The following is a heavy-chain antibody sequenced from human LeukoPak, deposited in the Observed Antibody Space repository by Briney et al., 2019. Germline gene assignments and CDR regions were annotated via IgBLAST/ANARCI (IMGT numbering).Heavy chain of an antibody. D-gene: IGHD6-19*01. CDR3: ARHGRQQWLGYFQH. J-gene: IGHJ1*01. CDR1: GFTFSIYG. V-gene: IGHV3-23*01. CDR2: ISNSGAMT. Sequence: TGGSLRLSCAASGFTFSIYGMSWVRQAPGKGPEWVSAISNSGAMTYYADSVKGRFTISRDNSKNTLYMQMNSLRVEDTAVYSCARHGRQQWLGYFQHWGQGSLVTVSS.